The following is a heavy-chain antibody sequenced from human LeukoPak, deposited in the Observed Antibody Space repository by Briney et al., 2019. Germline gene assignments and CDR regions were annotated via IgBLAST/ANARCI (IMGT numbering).Heavy chain of an antibody. Sequence: SETLSLTCAVSGGSVSSTTYYCSWIRQPPGKGLEWVASINYSGSTYYNPSLKSRVTIYVDTSEHQFTLKLSSVTAADTAVYYCARYVVYGSGKYYFDYWGQGTLVTVSS. V-gene: IGHV4-39*01. CDR2: INYSGST. D-gene: IGHD3-10*01. J-gene: IGHJ4*02. CDR3: ARYVVYGSGKYYFDY. CDR1: GGSVSSTTYY.